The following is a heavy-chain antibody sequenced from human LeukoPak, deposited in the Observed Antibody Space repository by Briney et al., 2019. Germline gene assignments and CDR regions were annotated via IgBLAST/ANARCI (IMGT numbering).Heavy chain of an antibody. J-gene: IGHJ4*02. CDR2: IWYDGSNK. D-gene: IGHD6-13*01. CDR3: AKDLKYSSSWYVRGFDY. CDR1: GFTFSSYG. V-gene: IGHV3-33*06. Sequence: PGRSLRLSCAASGFTFSSYGRHWVRQAPGKGLEWVAVIWYDGSNKYYADSVKGRFTISRDNSKNTLYLQMNSLRAEDTAVYYCAKDLKYSSSWYVRGFDYWGQGTLVTVSS.